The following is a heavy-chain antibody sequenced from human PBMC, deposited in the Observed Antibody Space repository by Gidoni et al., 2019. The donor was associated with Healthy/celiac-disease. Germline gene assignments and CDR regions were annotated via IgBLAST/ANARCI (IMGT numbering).Heavy chain of an antibody. CDR2: ISGSGSST. CDR3: AKSVAGMIVVVGGAFDI. CDR1: GFPFSSYA. V-gene: IGHV3-23*01. D-gene: IGHD3-22*01. J-gene: IGHJ3*02. Sequence: EVQLLESGGGLVQPGGSLRLSCAASGFPFSSYAMSWVRQAPGTGLEWVSAISGSGSSTYYADSVEGRFTISRDNSKNTLYLQMNSLRAEDTAVYYCAKSVAGMIVVVGGAFDIWGQGTMVTVSS.